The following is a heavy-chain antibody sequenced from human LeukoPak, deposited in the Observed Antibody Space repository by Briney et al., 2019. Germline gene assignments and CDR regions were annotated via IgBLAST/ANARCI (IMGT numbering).Heavy chain of an antibody. CDR3: ARALGWSVYYYYGMDV. D-gene: IGHD6-19*01. CDR2: IIPIFGTA. J-gene: IGHJ6*02. CDR1: GGTFSSYA. V-gene: IGHV1-69*13. Sequence: ASVNVSCKASGGTFSSYAISWVRQAPGQGLEWMGGIIPIFGTANYAQRFQGRVTITADESTSTAYMELSSLRSEDTAVYYCARALGWSVYYYYGMDVWGQGTTVTVSS.